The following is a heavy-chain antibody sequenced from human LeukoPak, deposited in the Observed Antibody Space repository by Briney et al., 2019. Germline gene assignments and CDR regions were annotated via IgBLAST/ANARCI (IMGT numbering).Heavy chain of an antibody. CDR1: GFTVSNDW. CDR3: ARRYYYDGHYYFDY. Sequence: AGGSLRLSCAASGFTVSNDWMSWVRQAAGKGLEWVATITQDGSGKYYVDSVKGRFTISRDNAKNSLYLQMNSLRAEDTAVYYCARRYYYDGHYYFDYWGEGTLVTVSS. CDR2: ITQDGSGK. J-gene: IGHJ4*02. D-gene: IGHD3-22*01. V-gene: IGHV3-7*05.